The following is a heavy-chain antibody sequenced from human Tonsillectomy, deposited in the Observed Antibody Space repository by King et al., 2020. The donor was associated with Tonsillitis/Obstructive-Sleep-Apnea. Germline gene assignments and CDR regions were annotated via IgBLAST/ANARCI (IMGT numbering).Heavy chain of an antibody. D-gene: IGHD4-23*01. CDR1: GFTFGSYA. V-gene: IGHV3-23*04. CDR2: ISNSGGST. CDR3: AKLYGGNSGSHFDY. J-gene: IGHJ4*02. Sequence: VQLVESGEGLVQSGGSLRLSCAASGFTFGSYAMSWSGKAQGKGLEGVSVISNSGGSTYYADSVRGRFTISRDNSKKTLYLQINSLRAPDTAVYYCAKLYGGNSGSHFDYWGQGTLVTVSS.